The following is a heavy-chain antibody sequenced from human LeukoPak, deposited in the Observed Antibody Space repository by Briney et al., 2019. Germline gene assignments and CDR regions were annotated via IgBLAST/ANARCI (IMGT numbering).Heavy chain of an antibody. D-gene: IGHD5-18*01. Sequence: PGRSLGLSCEASGFTFSDYTMHWVRQAPGKGLEWVAVVLYDGSNKNYADSVKGRFTISRDNSKNTLYLEMNSLRSEDTAVYYCARVWGFSYGYGAFDIWGQGTMVTVSS. J-gene: IGHJ3*02. CDR1: GFTFSDYT. CDR3: ARVWGFSYGYGAFDI. CDR2: VLYDGSNK. V-gene: IGHV3-30-3*01.